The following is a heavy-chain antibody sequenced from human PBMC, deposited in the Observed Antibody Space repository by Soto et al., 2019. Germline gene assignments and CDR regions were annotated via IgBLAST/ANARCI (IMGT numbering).Heavy chain of an antibody. J-gene: IGHJ4*02. Sequence: PRGSIRLSCPASVFPFNRYPMHRVRQASGKGPEWVAAISYDGSNKYYADSVKGRFTISRDNSKNTLYLQMNSLRAEDTAVYYCASDFPPAEDIVVVPAAKSSLFDYWGQGTLVTGSA. CDR1: VFPFNRYP. D-gene: IGHD2-2*01. CDR2: ISYDGSNK. CDR3: ASDFPPAEDIVVVPAAKSSLFDY. V-gene: IGHV3-30*01.